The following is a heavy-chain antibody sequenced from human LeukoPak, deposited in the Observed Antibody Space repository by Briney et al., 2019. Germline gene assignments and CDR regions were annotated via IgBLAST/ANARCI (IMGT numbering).Heavy chain of an antibody. V-gene: IGHV3-7*01. CDR2: IKPDGSAE. Sequence: GGSLRLSCATSGFTFSSNWMSWVRHVPGRGLDWVANIKPDGSAEYYAASVKGRFTVSRDNSKNTLYLQMNSLRVEDTAVFYCARGVGPTDTIDYWGQGTLVTVSS. J-gene: IGHJ4*02. CDR1: GFTFSSNW. D-gene: IGHD1-26*01. CDR3: ARGVGPTDTIDY.